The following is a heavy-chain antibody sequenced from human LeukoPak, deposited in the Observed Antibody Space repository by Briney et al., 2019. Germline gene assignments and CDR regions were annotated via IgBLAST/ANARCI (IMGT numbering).Heavy chain of an antibody. CDR3: ARGKTQWLVKAYYFDY. CDR1: GGSISSYY. D-gene: IGHD6-19*01. CDR2: INHSGST. V-gene: IGHV4-34*01. J-gene: IGHJ4*02. Sequence: PSETLSLTCTVSGGSISSYYWSWIRQPAGKGLEWIGEINHSGSTNYNPSLKSRVTISVDTSKNQFSLKLSSVTAADTAVYYCARGKTQWLVKAYYFDYWGQGTLVTVSS.